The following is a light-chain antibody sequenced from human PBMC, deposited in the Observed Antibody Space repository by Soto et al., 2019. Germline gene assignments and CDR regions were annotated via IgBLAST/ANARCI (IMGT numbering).Light chain of an antibody. CDR3: SSYGGYNNVV. V-gene: IGLV2-8*01. CDR1: SSDVGGYNY. CDR2: EVN. J-gene: IGLJ1*01. Sequence: QSALTQPPSASGSPGQSVTISCTGTSSDVGGYNYVSWFQQHPGKAPKLIIHEVNQRPSGVPDRFSGSKSGNTASLTGSGLQAEDEGTYYCSSYGGYNNVVFGTGTKVTVL.